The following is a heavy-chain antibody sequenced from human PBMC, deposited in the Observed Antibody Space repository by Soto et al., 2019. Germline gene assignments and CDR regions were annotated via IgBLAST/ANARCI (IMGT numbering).Heavy chain of an antibody. CDR3: ATLLGTETSFDN. CDR1: GLSLSYSSYW. J-gene: IGHJ4*02. V-gene: IGHV3-7*01. D-gene: IGHD1-1*01. Sequence: GGSLRLSCAASGLSLSYSSYWMSWVRQAPGKGLEWVASIKPDGSEKLYVDSVEGRFTISRDNAKKSLYLQLNNLKVEDTAVYYCATLLGTETSFDNWGQGTLVTVSS. CDR2: IKPDGSEK.